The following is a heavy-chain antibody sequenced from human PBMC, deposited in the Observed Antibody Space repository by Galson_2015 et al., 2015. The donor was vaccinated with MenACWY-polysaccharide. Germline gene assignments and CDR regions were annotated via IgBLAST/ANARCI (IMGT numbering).Heavy chain of an antibody. J-gene: IGHJ5*02. Sequence: SLRLSCAVSGFSFSSFQMNWVRQAPGKGLEWVSAIRSSGTNTYYADSVKGRFTISRDNSKNTLYLQMNSLRAEDTAVYYCAKDSTDFWSVAGRFDHWGQGTLVTVSS. CDR3: AKDSTDFWSVAGRFDH. D-gene: IGHD3-3*01. V-gene: IGHV3-23*01. CDR1: GFSFSSFQ. CDR2: IRSSGTNT.